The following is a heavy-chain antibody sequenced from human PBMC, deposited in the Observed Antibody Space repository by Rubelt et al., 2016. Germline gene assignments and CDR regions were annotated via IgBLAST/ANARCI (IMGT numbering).Heavy chain of an antibody. Sequence: QVQLQQWGAGLLKPSETLSLTCAVYGGSFSGYYWSWIRQPPGKGLEWIGEINHSGSTNYNPSLKGGVTISVDTCKNQFSLKLRSVTAADTAVDYCARGVQRGYSYGARPGQYFQHWGQGTLVTVSS. D-gene: IGHD5-18*01. CDR1: GGSFSGYY. J-gene: IGHJ1*01. V-gene: IGHV4-34*01. CDR3: ARGVQRGYSYGARPGQYFQH. CDR2: INHSGST.